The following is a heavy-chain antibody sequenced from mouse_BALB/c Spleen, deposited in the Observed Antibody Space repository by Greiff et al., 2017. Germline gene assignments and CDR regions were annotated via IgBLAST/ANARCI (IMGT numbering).Heavy chain of an antibody. CDR2: ISYSGST. CDR1: GYSITSDYA. Sequence: EVKVEESGPGLVKPSQSLSLTCTVTGYSITSDYAWNWIRQFPGNKLEWMGYISYSGSTSYNPSLKSRISITRDTSKNQFFLQLNSVTTEDTATYYCARLRVVDYYAMDYWGQGTSVTVSS. J-gene: IGHJ4*01. CDR3: ARLRVVDYYAMDY. V-gene: IGHV3-2*02. D-gene: IGHD1-1*01.